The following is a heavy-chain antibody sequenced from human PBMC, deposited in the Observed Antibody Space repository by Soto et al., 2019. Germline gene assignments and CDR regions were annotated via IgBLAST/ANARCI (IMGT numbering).Heavy chain of an antibody. CDR3: AHSGAVPRGGAFDI. CDR2: IYWDDDK. D-gene: IGHD3-10*01. Sequence: QITLKESGPTLVKPTQTLTLTCTFSGFSLSTSGVGVGWIRQPPGKALEWLALIYWDDDKRCSPSLKSRLTAIKSPRXNQALLTMTNMDPVDTATYYCAHSGAVPRGGAFDIWGQGTMVTVSS. J-gene: IGHJ3*02. V-gene: IGHV2-5*02. CDR1: GFSLSTSGVG.